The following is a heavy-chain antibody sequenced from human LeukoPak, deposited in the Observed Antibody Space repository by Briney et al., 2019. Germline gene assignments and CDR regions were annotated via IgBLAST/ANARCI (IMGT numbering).Heavy chain of an antibody. Sequence: SETLSLTCTVSGGSISSYYWSWIRQPPGKGLEWIGEINHSGSTNYNPSLKSRVTISVDTSKNQFSLELSSVTAADTAVYYCARGLTAFDIWGQGTMVTVSS. CDR1: GGSISSYY. CDR2: INHSGST. V-gene: IGHV4-34*01. CDR3: ARGLTAFDI. D-gene: IGHD4/OR15-4a*01. J-gene: IGHJ3*02.